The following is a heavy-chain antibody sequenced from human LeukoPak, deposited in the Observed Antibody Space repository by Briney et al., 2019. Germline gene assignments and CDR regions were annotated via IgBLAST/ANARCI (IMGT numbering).Heavy chain of an antibody. CDR1: GYTFTSYY. J-gene: IGHJ4*02. Sequence: GASVKVSCKASGYTFTSYYMHWVRQAPGQGLEWMGIINPSGGSTSYAQKFQGRVTMTRDTSTSTVYMELSSLRSEDTAVYYCAREPLGRPRTYYFDYWGQGTLVTVSS. D-gene: IGHD1-14*01. V-gene: IGHV1-46*01. CDR2: INPSGGST. CDR3: AREPLGRPRTYYFDY.